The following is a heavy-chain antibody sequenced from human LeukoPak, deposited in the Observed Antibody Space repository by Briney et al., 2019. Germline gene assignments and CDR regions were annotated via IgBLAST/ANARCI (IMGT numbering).Heavy chain of an antibody. J-gene: IGHJ4*02. CDR2: ISNNGGYT. CDR3: AKGGKWDVTPFDY. CDR1: GSTVSSSA. D-gene: IGHD1-26*01. Sequence: GGSLRLSCAASGSTVSSSAMSWVRQAPGKGLEWVSAISNNGGYTYYADSVQGRFTISRDNSKSTLCLQMNSLRAEDTAVYYCAKGGKWDVTPFDYWGQGTLVTVSS. V-gene: IGHV3-23*01.